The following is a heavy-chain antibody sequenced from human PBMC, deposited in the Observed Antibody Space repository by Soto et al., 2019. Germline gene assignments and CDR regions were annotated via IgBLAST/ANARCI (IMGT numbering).Heavy chain of an antibody. CDR1: GFTFSSYA. CDR2: ISGSGGST. CDR3: AKGDFWSGYFDY. V-gene: IGHV3-23*01. D-gene: IGHD3-3*01. J-gene: IGHJ4*02. Sequence: PGGSLRLSCAASGFTFSSYAMSWVRQAPGKGLEWVSAISGSGGSTYYADSVKGRFTISRDNSKNTLYLQMNSLRAEGTAVYYCAKGDFWSGYFDYWGQGTLVTVSS.